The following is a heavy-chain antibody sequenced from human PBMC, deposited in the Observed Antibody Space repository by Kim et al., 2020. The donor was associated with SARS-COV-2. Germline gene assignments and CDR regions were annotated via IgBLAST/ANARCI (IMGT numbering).Heavy chain of an antibody. CDR2: IYYSGST. V-gene: IGHV4-39*01. CDR1: GGSISSSSYY. D-gene: IGHD2-15*01. J-gene: IGHJ4*02. CDR3: ARSCSGGSCYSY. Sequence: SETLSLTCTVSGGSISSSSYYWGWIRQPPGKGLEWIGSIYYSGSTYYNPSLKSRVTISVDTSKNQFSLKLSSMTAADTAVYYCARSCSGGSCYSYWGQGTLVTVSS.